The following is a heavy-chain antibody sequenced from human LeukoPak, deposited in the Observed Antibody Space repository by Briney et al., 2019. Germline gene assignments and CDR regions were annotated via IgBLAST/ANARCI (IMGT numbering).Heavy chain of an antibody. CDR1: GYTFTSYC. CDR3: ARDLCGGDCCSGWCDP. D-gene: IGHD2-21*02. Sequence: APVKVSCKASGYTFTSYCMSWVRQAPGQGLVWMGWISAYNGYTNYAQTLHGRDTMTTDTSTSTAYMELRSLRSDDTAVYYCARDLCGGDCCSGWCDPWGQGTLVTVSS. J-gene: IGHJ5*02. V-gene: IGHV1-18*01. CDR2: ISAYNGYT.